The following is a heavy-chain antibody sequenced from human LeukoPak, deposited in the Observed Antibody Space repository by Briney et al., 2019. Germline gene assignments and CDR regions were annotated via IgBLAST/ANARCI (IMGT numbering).Heavy chain of an antibody. V-gene: IGHV1-24*01. CDR3: ATLSLLVRVSFGWFDP. J-gene: IGHJ5*02. Sequence: ASVKVSCKVSGYTLTELSMHWVRQSPGKGLEWMGGFDPEDGETIYAQKFQGRVTMTEDTSTDTAYMELSSLRSEDTAVYYCATLSLLVRVSFGWFDPWGQGTLVTVSS. CDR1: GYTLTELS. CDR2: FDPEDGET. D-gene: IGHD6-6*01.